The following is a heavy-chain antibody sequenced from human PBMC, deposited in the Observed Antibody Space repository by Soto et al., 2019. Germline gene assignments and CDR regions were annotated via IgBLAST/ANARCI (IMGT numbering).Heavy chain of an antibody. D-gene: IGHD2-15*01. CDR2: VSIGGST. J-gene: IGHJ4*02. CDR3: AKRRGAGGHFDY. V-gene: IGHV3-23*01. CDR1: GFTFSSYA. Sequence: GGSLRLSCAASGFTFSSYAMGWVRQGPGKGLEWVAVVSIGGSTHYADSVRGRFTISRDNSKDTLSLQMNSLTAEDTAVYFCAKRRGAGGHFDYWGQGALVTVSS.